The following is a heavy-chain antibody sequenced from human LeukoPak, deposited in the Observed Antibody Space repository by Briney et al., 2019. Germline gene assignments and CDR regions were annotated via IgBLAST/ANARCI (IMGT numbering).Heavy chain of an antibody. D-gene: IGHD3-22*01. Sequence: GGSLRLSCAASGFTFSSYWMHWVRQAPGKGLVWVARINSDGSSISYADSVKGRLTISRDNAKNTLYLQMNSLRAEDTAVYYCAKADYYDSSGYYSYYYYYGMDVWGQGTTVTVSS. CDR1: GFTFSSYW. V-gene: IGHV3-74*01. CDR3: AKADYYDSSGYYSYYYYYGMDV. CDR2: INSDGSSI. J-gene: IGHJ6*02.